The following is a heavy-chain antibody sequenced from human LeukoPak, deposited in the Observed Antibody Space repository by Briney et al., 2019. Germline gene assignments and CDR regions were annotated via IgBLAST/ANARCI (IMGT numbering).Heavy chain of an antibody. J-gene: IGHJ4*02. V-gene: IGHV4-4*07. CDR2: IYSSGIT. CDR3: TKGRGI. Sequence: SETLSLTCTVSGGSISTYYWSWIRQPAGKGLEWIGRIYSSGITNYNPSLKSRVTMSVDTSKNQFSLKLSSVTAADTAVYYCTKGRGIWGQGTLVTVSS. CDR1: GGSISTYY. D-gene: IGHD3-10*01.